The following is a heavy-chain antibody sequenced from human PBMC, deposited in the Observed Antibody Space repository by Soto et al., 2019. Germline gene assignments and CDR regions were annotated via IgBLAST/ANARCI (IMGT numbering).Heavy chain of an antibody. J-gene: IGHJ5*02. CDR2: ITRAAGAT. Sequence: EVQLLESGGSLVQPGGSLRLSCAASGFSLHTYDMSWVRPAPGKGLDWVSAITRAAGATFYADSVQGRFIISRDTSKNTLYLQMNSLRVGDTAVYFCAKRSGDFLSFFDLWGQGTLVTVSS. V-gene: IGHV3-23*01. D-gene: IGHD4-17*01. CDR1: GFSLHTYD. CDR3: AKRSGDFLSFFDL.